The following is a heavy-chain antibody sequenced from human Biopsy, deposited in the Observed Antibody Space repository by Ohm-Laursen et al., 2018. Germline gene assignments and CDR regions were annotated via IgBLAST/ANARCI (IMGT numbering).Heavy chain of an antibody. D-gene: IGHD1-26*01. CDR3: ARVEAGTYDALDI. Sequence: SVTLSLTCSVSGGSMTGYEWSWIRLAPGKGLEWIGYIYYSGGTKYNPSLASRVTFSVDMSKSQFPLKLYSVTAADTAVYYCARVEAGTYDALDIWGQGTLVAVSA. CDR2: IYYSGGT. V-gene: IGHV4-59*07. J-gene: IGHJ3*02. CDR1: GGSMTGYE.